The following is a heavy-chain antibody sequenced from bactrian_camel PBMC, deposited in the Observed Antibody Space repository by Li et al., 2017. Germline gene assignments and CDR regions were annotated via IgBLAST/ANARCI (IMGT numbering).Heavy chain of an antibody. CDR2: IDSDGSL. CDR1: GLAVDAVA. V-gene: IGHV3S55*01. CDR3: AKSGGGTINY. D-gene: IGHD2*01. J-gene: IGHJ4*01. Sequence: HVQLVESGGGLVQAGGSRRLSCTASGLAVDAVAMAWFRQAPGRKREGVAAIDSDGSLSYADSVKGRFTISLDNAKNTLYLQMNSLKSEDTALYYCAKSGGGTINYWGQGTQVTVS.